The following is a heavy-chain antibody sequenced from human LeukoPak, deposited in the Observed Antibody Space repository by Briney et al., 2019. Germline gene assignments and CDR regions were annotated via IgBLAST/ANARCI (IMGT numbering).Heavy chain of an antibody. V-gene: IGHV3-74*01. Sequence: GGSLRLSCAASGFTFRNSAMTWVRQAPGKGLVWVSRINSDGSSTSYADSVKGRFTISRDNAKNTLYLQMNSLRAEDTAVYYCARGSRYSSSSGLGYYYYMDVWGKGTTVTVSS. CDR2: INSDGSST. CDR1: GFTFRNSA. D-gene: IGHD6-6*01. J-gene: IGHJ6*03. CDR3: ARGSRYSSSSGLGYYYYMDV.